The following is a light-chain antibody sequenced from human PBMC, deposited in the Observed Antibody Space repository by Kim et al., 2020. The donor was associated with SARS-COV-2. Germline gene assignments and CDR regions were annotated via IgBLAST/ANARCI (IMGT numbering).Light chain of an antibody. CDR1: QVISNH. CDR2: SAS. V-gene: IGKV1-27*01. CDR3: QKSYGAPFT. Sequence: GDTVTITCRASQVISNHLAWYQQKPGDVPRLLIYSASALHSGVPSRFSGSASGTEFTLTISSLQPEDVATYYCQKSYGAPFTFGQGTKL. J-gene: IGKJ2*01.